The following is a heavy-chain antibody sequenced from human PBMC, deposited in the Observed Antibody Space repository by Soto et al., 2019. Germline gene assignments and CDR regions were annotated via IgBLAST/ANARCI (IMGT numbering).Heavy chain of an antibody. D-gene: IGHD3-22*01. CDR1: AGSISSTNW. Sequence: SETLSLTCAVSAGSISSTNWWTWVRQSPGKGLEWIGEIYHSGTTNYNPSLTSRVTLSVDKSNNQFSLKLTSVTAADTAVYYCATGIAAEYYYDGSGYYSDDYWGQGTLVTVSS. CDR3: ATGIAAEYYYDGSGYYSDDY. J-gene: IGHJ4*02. CDR2: IYHSGTT. V-gene: IGHV4-4*02.